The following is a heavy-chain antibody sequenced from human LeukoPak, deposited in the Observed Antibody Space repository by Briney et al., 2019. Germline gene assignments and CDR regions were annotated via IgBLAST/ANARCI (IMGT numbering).Heavy chain of an antibody. Sequence: SETLSLTCAVYGGSFSGYYWSWIRQPPGKGLEWIGEINHSGSTNYNPSLKSRVTISVDTSKNQFSLKLSSVTAADTAVYYCERGRSRYCSSTSCYTEDYYYYYMDVWGKGTTVTVSS. J-gene: IGHJ6*03. V-gene: IGHV4-34*01. CDR1: GGSFSGYY. D-gene: IGHD2-2*02. CDR3: ERGRSRYCSSTSCYTEDYYYYYMDV. CDR2: INHSGST.